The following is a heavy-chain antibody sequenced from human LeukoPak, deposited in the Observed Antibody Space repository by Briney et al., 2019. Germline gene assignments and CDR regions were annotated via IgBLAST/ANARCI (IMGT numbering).Heavy chain of an antibody. D-gene: IGHD5-18*01. CDR3: ARERVDTATSPSFDY. CDR1: GFTFSSYW. CDR2: IKQDGSEK. J-gene: IGHJ4*02. V-gene: IGHV3-7*01. Sequence: PGGSLRLSCAASGFTFSSYWMSWVRQAPGKGLEWVANIKQDGSEKYYVDSVKGRFTISRDNAKNSLYLQMNSLRAEDTAVYYCARERVDTATSPSFDYWGQGTLVTVSS.